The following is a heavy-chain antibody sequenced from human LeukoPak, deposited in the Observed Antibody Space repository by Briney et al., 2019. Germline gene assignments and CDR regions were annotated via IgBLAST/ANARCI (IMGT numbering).Heavy chain of an antibody. D-gene: IGHD3-10*01. CDR3: ARDLNSRSGVDYYGSDRFDY. V-gene: IGHV3-23*01. CDR2: ISGSGGST. J-gene: IGHJ4*02. Sequence: PGGSLRLSCAASGFTFSSYAMSWVRQAPGKGLEWVSAISGSGGSTYYADSVKGRFTISRDNSKNTLYLQMNSLGAEDTAVYYCARDLNSRSGVDYYGSDRFDYWGQGTLVTVSS. CDR1: GFTFSSYA.